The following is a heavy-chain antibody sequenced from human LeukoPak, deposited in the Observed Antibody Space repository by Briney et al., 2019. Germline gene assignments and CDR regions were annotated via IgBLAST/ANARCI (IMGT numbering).Heavy chain of an antibody. CDR1: GFTFDDYA. CDR2: ITWNSGQI. J-gene: IGHJ3*02. D-gene: IGHD4-17*01. CDR3: AKDIASSGDYGAFDI. Sequence: GRSLRLSCSTSGFTFDDYAMHWVRHAPGKGLEWVSSITWNSGQINYAQSVKGRFTISRDNAKNSLYLQMNSLRAEDTALYYCAKDIASSGDYGAFDIWGQGTMVTVSS. V-gene: IGHV3-9*01.